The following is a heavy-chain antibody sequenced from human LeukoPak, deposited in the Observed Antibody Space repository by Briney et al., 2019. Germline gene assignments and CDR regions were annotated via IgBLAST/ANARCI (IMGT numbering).Heavy chain of an antibody. J-gene: IGHJ2*01. CDR2: IYYSGST. CDR1: GGSISSSSYY. Sequence: PSETLSHTCTVSGGSISSSSYYWGWIRQPPGKGLEWIGSIYYSGSTYYNPSLKSRVTISVDTSKNQFSLKLSSVTAADTAVYYCARGSLRYFDLWGRGTLVTVSS. V-gene: IGHV4-39*07. CDR3: ARGSLRYFDL.